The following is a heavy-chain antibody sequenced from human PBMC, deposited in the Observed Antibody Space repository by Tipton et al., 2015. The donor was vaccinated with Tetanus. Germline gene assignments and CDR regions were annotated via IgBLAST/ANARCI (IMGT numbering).Heavy chain of an antibody. CDR3: ARDIVSGHHVFDC. CDR2: VSSTGLYI. D-gene: IGHD2-15*01. V-gene: IGHV3-21*01. J-gene: IGHJ4*02. CDR1: GFTFSTTK. Sequence: SLRLSCAVSGFTFSTTKMNWVRQAPGRGLEWVASVSSTGLYINYADSLKGRFTISRDNSNNTLYLRMDSVRAEDTAVYYCARDIVSGHHVFDCWGRGTLVTVSS.